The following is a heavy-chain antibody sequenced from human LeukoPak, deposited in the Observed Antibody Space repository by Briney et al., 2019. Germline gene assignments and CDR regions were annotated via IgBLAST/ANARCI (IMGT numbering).Heavy chain of an antibody. CDR3: ARAPEFSSGWLLDC. D-gene: IGHD6-19*01. J-gene: IGHJ4*02. V-gene: IGHV4-4*07. CDR1: GGSISSYY. CDR2: IHGSGST. Sequence: PSETLSLTCTVSGGSISSYYWSWIRQPAGKGLEWIGRIHGSGSTNYNPSLVSRVTMSVDTSKNQFSLKVSSVTVADTGVYYCARAPEFSSGWLLDCWGQGSLVTVSS.